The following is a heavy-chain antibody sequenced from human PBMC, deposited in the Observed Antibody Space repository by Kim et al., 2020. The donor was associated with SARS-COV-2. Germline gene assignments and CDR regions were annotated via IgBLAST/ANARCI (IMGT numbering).Heavy chain of an antibody. J-gene: IGHJ4*02. CDR2: INGDGGTT. D-gene: IGHD1-26*01. CDR3: ASRRYTGTYYYFDY. CDR1: GFTFSTNW. V-gene: IGHV3-74*01. Sequence: GGSLRLSCAASGFTFSTNWMHWVRQAPGKGLVWVSRINGDGGTTSYADSVKGRFTISRDNAKSTLYLQMNSLRAEDTAVYYCASRRYTGTYYYFDYWGQGTLVTVSS.